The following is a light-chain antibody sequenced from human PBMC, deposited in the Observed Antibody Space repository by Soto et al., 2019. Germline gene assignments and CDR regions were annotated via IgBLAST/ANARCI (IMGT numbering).Light chain of an antibody. V-gene: IGKV3-20*01. CDR2: GAS. J-gene: IGKJ3*01. CDR1: QSVNSSY. Sequence: EIVLTQSPGTLSLSPGERATLSCRASQSVNSSYLAWYQQKPGQAPRLLIYGASSRATGIPDRFSGSGSGTDFTLTISRLEPEDFAVYYCQQYSNSPPAFGPGTKVEIK. CDR3: QQYSNSPPA.